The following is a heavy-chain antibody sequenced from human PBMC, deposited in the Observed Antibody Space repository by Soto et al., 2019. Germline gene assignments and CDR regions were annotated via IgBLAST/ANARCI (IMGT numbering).Heavy chain of an antibody. J-gene: IGHJ4*02. CDR2: ISYDGSNK. CDR3: ASTDDGYNSQPDY. D-gene: IGHD5-12*01. CDR1: GFTFSSYA. V-gene: IGHV3-30-3*01. Sequence: GGSLRLSCAASGFTFSSYAMHWVRQAPGKGLEWVAVISYDGSNKYYADSVKGRFTISRDNSKNTLYLQMNSLRAEDTAVYYCASTDDGYNSQPDYRGQGTLVTVSS.